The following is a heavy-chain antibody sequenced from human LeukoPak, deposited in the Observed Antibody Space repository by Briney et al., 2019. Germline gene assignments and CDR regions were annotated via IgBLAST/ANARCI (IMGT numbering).Heavy chain of an antibody. CDR2: ISGSGGST. D-gene: IGHD2-2*02. V-gene: IGHV3-23*01. CDR1: GFTFSSYA. J-gene: IGHJ4*02. CDR3: AKFGAVVPAAIRVSYYFDY. Sequence: PGGSLRLSCAASGFTFSSYAMSWVRQAPGKGLEWVSAISGSGGSTYYADSVKGRFTISRDNSKNTLYLQMNSLRAEDTAVYYCAKFGAVVPAAIRVSYYFDYWGQGTLVTVSS.